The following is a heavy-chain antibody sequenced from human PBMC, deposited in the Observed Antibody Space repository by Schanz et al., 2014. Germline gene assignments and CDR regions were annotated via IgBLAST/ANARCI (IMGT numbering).Heavy chain of an antibody. D-gene: IGHD4-17*01. CDR3: TRDTDYHFDY. CDR2: TSHDGSFT. CDR1: GFTFATYW. J-gene: IGHJ4*02. V-gene: IGHV3-74*01. Sequence: EVQLVESGGGLVQPGGSLRLSCAVSGFTFATYWMTWVRQAPGKGLVWVSRTSHDGSFTTFADSVKGRFTISRDNARNTLYLQMNSLRAEDTAVYYCTRDTDYHFDYWGQGTLVTVSS.